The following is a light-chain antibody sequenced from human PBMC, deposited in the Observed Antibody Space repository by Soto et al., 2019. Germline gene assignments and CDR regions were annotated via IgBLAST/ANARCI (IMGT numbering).Light chain of an antibody. CDR1: QSVGIN. J-gene: IGKJ2*01. CDR3: QQYDNWPPAYT. V-gene: IGKV3-15*01. CDR2: DAS. Sequence: EIVMAQSPATLSVSPGGRATLSCWASQSVGINLAWYQQKSGQAPRLLIYDASTRATGIPARFSGSGSGTEFTLTISSLQSEDFAVYFCQQYDNWPPAYTFGQGTKLEIK.